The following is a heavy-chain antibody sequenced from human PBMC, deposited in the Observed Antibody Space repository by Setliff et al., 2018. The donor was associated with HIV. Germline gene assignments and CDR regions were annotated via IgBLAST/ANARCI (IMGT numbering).Heavy chain of an antibody. J-gene: IGHJ4*02. V-gene: IGHV4-39*02. CDR1: GDSITNNVYY. Sequence: SETLSLTCTVSGDSITNNVYYWGWIRQPPGKGLEWIGSIYYSGSTYYNPSLKSRVTISADTSKNHFSLNLTSVTAADTAVYYCAREPRVVTPFDYWGQGTLVTVS. CDR3: AREPRVVTPFDY. CDR2: IYYSGST. D-gene: IGHD2-15*01.